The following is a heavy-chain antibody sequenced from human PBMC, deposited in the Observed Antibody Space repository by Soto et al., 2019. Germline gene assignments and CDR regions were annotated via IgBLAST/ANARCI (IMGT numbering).Heavy chain of an antibody. Sequence: GGSLRLSCAASGFTFDDYAMHWVRQAPGKGLEWVSGISWNSGSIGYADSVKGRFTISRDNAKNSLYLQMNSLRAEDTALYYCANGGYCSGGSCFDDAFDIWGQGTMVTVSS. CDR1: GFTFDDYA. V-gene: IGHV3-9*01. J-gene: IGHJ3*02. CDR2: ISWNSGSI. D-gene: IGHD2-15*01. CDR3: ANGGYCSGGSCFDDAFDI.